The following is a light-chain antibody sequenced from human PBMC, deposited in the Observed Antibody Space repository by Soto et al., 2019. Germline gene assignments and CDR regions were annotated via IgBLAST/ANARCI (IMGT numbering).Light chain of an antibody. Sequence: EIVLTQSPGTLSLSPGERATLSCRASQSFRSSYLAWYQQRPGQAPRLLIYGAYTRATGIPARFSGSGCGTDFTVTISSIEPEHFAVYYCQQRRKWPTTMTFGQGTKLEIK. CDR1: QSFRSSY. J-gene: IGKJ5*01. V-gene: IGKV3D-20*02. CDR2: GAY. CDR3: QQRRKWPTTMT.